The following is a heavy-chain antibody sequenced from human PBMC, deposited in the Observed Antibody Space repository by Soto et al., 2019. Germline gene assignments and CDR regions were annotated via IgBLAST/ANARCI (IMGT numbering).Heavy chain of an antibody. J-gene: IGHJ4*02. V-gene: IGHV3-30*18. Sequence: QVQLVESGGGVVQPGRSLRLSCAASGFTFSSYGMHWVRKAPGKGLEWVAVISYDGSNKYYADSVKGRFTISRDNSKNTLYLQMNSLRAEDTAVYYCAKDLPDYYDSSGIDYWGQGTLVTVSS. CDR2: ISYDGSNK. CDR3: AKDLPDYYDSSGIDY. D-gene: IGHD3-22*01. CDR1: GFTFSSYG.